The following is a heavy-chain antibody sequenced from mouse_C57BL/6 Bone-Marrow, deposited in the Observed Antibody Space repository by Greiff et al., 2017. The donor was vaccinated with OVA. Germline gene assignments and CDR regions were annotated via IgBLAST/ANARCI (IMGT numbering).Heavy chain of an antibody. Sequence: VQLQQSGAELMKPGASVKLSCKATGYTFTGYWIAWVKQRPGHGLEWIGEILPGSGSTNYNEKFKGKATFTVDTSSNTAYMQLSSLTAEDSAIYYCARRVLSCWCFAVWGTGTPVTVSS. V-gene: IGHV1-9*01. CDR3: ARRVLSCWCFAV. J-gene: IGHJ1*03. CDR1: GYTFTGYW. D-gene: IGHD6-1*01. CDR2: ILPGSGST.